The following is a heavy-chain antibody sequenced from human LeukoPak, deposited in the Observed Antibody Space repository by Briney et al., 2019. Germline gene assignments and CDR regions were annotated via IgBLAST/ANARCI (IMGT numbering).Heavy chain of an antibody. J-gene: IGHJ6*02. CDR1: GFTFSSCG. D-gene: IGHD4-17*01. Sequence: GGSLRLSCAASGFTFSSCGMHWVRQAPGKGLEWVAVIWYDGSNKYCADSVKGRFTISRDNSKNTLYLQMNSLRAEDTAVYYCARDPYGDYGMDVWGQGTTVTVSS. V-gene: IGHV3-33*01. CDR3: ARDPYGDYGMDV. CDR2: IWYDGSNK.